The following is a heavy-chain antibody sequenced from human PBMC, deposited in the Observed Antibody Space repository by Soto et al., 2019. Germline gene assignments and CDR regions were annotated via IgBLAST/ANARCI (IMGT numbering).Heavy chain of an antibody. D-gene: IGHD1-1*01. CDR2: INPNNGNT. CDR3: ARTSNGTRGGFDP. V-gene: IGHV1-8*01. J-gene: IGHJ5*02. CDR1: GYTFTSYD. Sequence: GASVKVSCKASGYTFTSYDINWVRQATGQGLEWMGWINPNNGNTGYAQKFQGRVTMTRSTSISTAYMELSSLRSDDTAVYFCARTSNGTRGGFDPWGQGTLVTVSS.